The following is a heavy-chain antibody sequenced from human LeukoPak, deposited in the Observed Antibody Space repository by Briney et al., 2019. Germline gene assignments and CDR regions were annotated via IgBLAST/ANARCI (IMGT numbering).Heavy chain of an antibody. CDR1: GFTLSTYA. J-gene: IGHJ5*02. CDR3: AKSPTSYYYDSSGYYDS. D-gene: IGHD3-22*01. V-gene: IGHV3-23*01. Sequence: GGSLRLSCAASGFTLSTYAMSWVRQAPGKGLEWVSTVSSSGSYTFYADSVTGRFTISRDNSKNTLYLQMNSLRAEDTAVYYCAKSPTSYYYDSSGYYDSWGQGTLVTVSS. CDR2: VSSSGSYT.